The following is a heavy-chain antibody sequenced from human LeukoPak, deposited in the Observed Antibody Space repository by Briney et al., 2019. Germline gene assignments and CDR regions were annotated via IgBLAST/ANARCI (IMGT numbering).Heavy chain of an antibody. CDR2: ISWNSGSI. Sequence: GGSLRLSCAASGCTFDDYAMHWVRQAPGKGLEWVSGISWNSGSIGYADSVKGRFTISRDNAKNSLYLQMNSLRAEDTALYYCAKDRRGGDYGDYFDYWGQGTLVTVSS. CDR3: AKDRRGGDYGDYFDY. V-gene: IGHV3-9*01. D-gene: IGHD4-17*01. CDR1: GCTFDDYA. J-gene: IGHJ4*02.